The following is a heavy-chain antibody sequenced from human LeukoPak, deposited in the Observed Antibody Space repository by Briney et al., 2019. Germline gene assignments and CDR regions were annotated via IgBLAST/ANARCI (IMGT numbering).Heavy chain of an antibody. J-gene: IGHJ6*04. CDR1: GFTFSSYS. V-gene: IGHV3-48*01. CDR2: ISSSSSTI. CDR3: ARDLHDYGDYWLEDV. Sequence: GGSLRLSCAASGFTFSSYSMNWVRQAPGKGLEWVSYISSSSSTIYYADSVKGRFTISRDNAKNSLYLQMNSLRAEDTAVYYCARDLHDYGDYWLEDVWGKGTTVTISS. D-gene: IGHD4-17*01.